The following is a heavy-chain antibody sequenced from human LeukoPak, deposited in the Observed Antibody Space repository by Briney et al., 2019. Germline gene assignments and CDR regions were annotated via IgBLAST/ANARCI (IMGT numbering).Heavy chain of an antibody. D-gene: IGHD2-2*02. V-gene: IGHV1-69*13. J-gene: IGHJ4*02. CDR2: ITPIFGTA. CDR1: GGAFSNYA. CDR3: ARWAGYCSITNCYTAFDY. Sequence: ASVKVSCKGSGGAFSNYAINWVRQAPGQGLEWMGGITPIFGTANYAQRFQGRVTITADESTSTAYMELSSLRSEDTAVYYCARWAGYCSITNCYTAFDYWGRGTLVTVSS.